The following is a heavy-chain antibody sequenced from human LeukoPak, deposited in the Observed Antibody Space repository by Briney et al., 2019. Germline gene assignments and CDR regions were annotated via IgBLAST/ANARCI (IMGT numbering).Heavy chain of an antibody. CDR1: GGSFSGYY. Sequence: PSETLSLTCAVYGGSFSGYYWSWIRQPPGKGLEWIGEINHSGSTNYNPSLKSRVTISVDTSKNQFSLKLSSVTAADTAGYYCARGRTGYSSSPEIDYWGQGTLVTVSS. J-gene: IGHJ4*02. CDR2: INHSGST. D-gene: IGHD6-6*01. CDR3: ARGRTGYSSSPEIDY. V-gene: IGHV4-34*01.